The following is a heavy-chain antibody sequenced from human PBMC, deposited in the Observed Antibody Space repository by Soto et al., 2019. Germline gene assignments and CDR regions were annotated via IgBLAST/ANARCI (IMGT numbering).Heavy chain of an antibody. CDR2: IKSKTDGGTT. Sequence: GGSLRLSCAASGFTFSNAWMSWVRQAPGKGLEWVGRIKSKTDGGTTDYAAPVKGRFTISRDDSKNTLYLQMNSLKTEDTAVYYCQGGLSRKGFLWFGEGWGQGTLVTVSS. V-gene: IGHV3-15*01. D-gene: IGHD3-10*01. J-gene: IGHJ4*02. CDR3: QGGLSRKGFLWFGEG. CDR1: GFTFSNAW.